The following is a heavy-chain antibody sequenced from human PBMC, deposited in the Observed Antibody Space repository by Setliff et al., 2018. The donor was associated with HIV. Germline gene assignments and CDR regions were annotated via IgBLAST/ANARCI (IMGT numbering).Heavy chain of an antibody. J-gene: IGHJ3*02. V-gene: IGHV3-23*01. CDR3: AKDLEYCSGPMCYSYDALDM. D-gene: IGHD2-15*01. CDR1: GFTFSSHA. CDR2: ISYGGGTT. Sequence: PGGSLRLSCAASGFTFSSHAMSWVRQAPGKGLEWVSAISYGGGTTHYADSVRGRFTVSRANSKNTLYLQMNSLSAEDTAVYYCAKDLEYCSGPMCYSYDALDMWGQGTMVTVSS.